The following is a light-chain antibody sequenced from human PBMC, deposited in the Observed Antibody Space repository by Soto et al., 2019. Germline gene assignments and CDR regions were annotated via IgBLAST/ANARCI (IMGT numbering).Light chain of an antibody. Sequence: QPVLTQPASVSGSPGQSFTIPCTGSSSDVGAHHSVSWYQQHPGKAPKLIIFDVSNRPSGVSNRFSGSKSGNTASLTISGLQPEDEADYYCSSFTDTGTVMFGGGTKLTVL. CDR3: SSFTDTGTVM. CDR2: DVS. J-gene: IGLJ3*02. CDR1: SSDVGAHHS. V-gene: IGLV2-14*03.